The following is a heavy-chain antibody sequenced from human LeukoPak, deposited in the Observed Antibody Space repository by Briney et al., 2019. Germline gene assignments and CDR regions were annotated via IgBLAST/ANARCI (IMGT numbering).Heavy chain of an antibody. CDR2: IIPILGIA. D-gene: IGHD2-2*01. Sequence: ASVKVSCKASGGTFSGYTISWVRQAPGQGLEWMGRIIPILGIANYAQKFQGRVTITADKSTSTAYMELSSLRSEDTAVYYCARETGYCSSTSCYQAYYFDYWGQGTLVTVSS. CDR3: ARETGYCSSTSCYQAYYFDY. V-gene: IGHV1-69*04. CDR1: GGTFSGYT. J-gene: IGHJ4*02.